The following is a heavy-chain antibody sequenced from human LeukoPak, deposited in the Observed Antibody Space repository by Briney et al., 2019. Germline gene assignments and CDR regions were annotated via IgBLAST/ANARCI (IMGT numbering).Heavy chain of an antibody. D-gene: IGHD3-3*01. V-gene: IGHV3-30*02. CDR3: AKDSDFWSGYLFDY. CDR2: TRYDGSNK. Sequence: GGSLRLSCAASGFTFSSYGMHWVRQAPGKGLEWVAFTRYDGSNKYYADSVKGRFTISRDNSKNTLYLQMNSLRAEDTAVYYCAKDSDFWSGYLFDYWGQGTLVTVSS. J-gene: IGHJ4*02. CDR1: GFTFSSYG.